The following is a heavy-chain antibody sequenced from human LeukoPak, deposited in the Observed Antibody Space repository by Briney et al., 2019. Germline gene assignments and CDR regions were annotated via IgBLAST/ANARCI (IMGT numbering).Heavy chain of an antibody. CDR1: GGSFSGYY. D-gene: IGHD5-24*01. J-gene: IGHJ4*02. V-gene: IGHV4-34*01. CDR3: AREAGNGYSTFEY. CDR2: INHSGSS. Sequence: SETLSLTCAVYGGSFSGYYWSWIRQPPGKGLECIGEINHSGSSNYNPSLKSRVTISVDTSKNQFSLKMRSVTAADTAVYYCAREAGNGYSTFEYWGQGTLVTVSS.